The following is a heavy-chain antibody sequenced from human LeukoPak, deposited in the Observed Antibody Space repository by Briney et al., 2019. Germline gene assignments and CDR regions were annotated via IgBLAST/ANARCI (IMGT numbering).Heavy chain of an antibody. J-gene: IGHJ4*02. D-gene: IGHD3-9*01. V-gene: IGHV3-23*01. CDR1: GFTFSSYA. Sequence: HPGGSLRLSCAASGFTFSSYAMSWVRQAPGKGLEWVSAISGSGGSTYYADSVKGRFTISRDNSKNTLYLQMNSLRAEDTAVYHCAKVSSYDILTGYSDYFDYWGQGTLVTVSS. CDR2: ISGSGGST. CDR3: AKVSSYDILTGYSDYFDY.